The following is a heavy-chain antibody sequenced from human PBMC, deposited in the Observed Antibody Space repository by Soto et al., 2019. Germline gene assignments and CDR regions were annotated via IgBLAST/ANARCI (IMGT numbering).Heavy chain of an antibody. CDR1: GFTFSSYA. D-gene: IGHD3-22*01. Sequence: PGGSLRLSCAASGFTFSSYAMSWFRQAPGKGLEWVSAISGSGGSTYYADSVKGRFTISRDNSKNTLYLQMNSLRAEDTAVYYCAKDSGYYYDSSGYGLLDYWGQGTLVTVS. J-gene: IGHJ4*02. V-gene: IGHV3-23*01. CDR3: AKDSGYYYDSSGYGLLDY. CDR2: ISGSGGST.